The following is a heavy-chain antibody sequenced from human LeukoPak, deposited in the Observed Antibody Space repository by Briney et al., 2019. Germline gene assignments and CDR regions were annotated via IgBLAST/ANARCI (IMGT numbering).Heavy chain of an antibody. CDR1: GGSISSSRYY. D-gene: IGHD3-10*01. J-gene: IGHJ5*02. V-gene: IGHV4-39*07. CDR3: AREGLNMVRGVIPKEAWGWFDA. Sequence: SETLSLTCTVSGGSISSSRYYWGWIRQSPGRGLEWIGSMYYSGNTYHNPSLKSRVTISVDTSKNQFSLKLSSVTAADTAVYYCAREGLNMVRGVIPKEAWGWFDAWGQGTLVTVSS. CDR2: MYYSGNT.